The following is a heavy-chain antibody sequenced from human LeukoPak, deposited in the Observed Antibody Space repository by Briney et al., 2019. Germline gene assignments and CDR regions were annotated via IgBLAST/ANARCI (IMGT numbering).Heavy chain of an antibody. CDR1: GFTFSDYY. D-gene: IGHD2-8*01. CDR2: ISSSGSTI. Sequence: GGSLRLSCAASGFTFSDYYMSWIRQAPGKGLEWVSYISSSGSTIYYADSVKGRFTISRDNAKNSVYLQMNSLRAEDTAVYYCAKDRCSNGIGCYYYYMDVWGKGTTVTISS. CDR3: AKDRCSNGIGCYYYYMDV. V-gene: IGHV3-11*04. J-gene: IGHJ6*03.